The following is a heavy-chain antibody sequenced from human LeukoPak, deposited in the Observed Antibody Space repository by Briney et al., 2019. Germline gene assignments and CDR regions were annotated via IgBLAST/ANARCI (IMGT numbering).Heavy chain of an antibody. Sequence: PGGSLRLSCAASGFTFSRYAMSWVRQTPEKGLEWVSVISGSDGSTYYADSVRGRFPISRDDSGNTLFLQMNSLRAEDTAVYYCARQVSCDTTTCYAGMPPDYWGQGTLVTVSS. D-gene: IGHD2-2*01. CDR1: GFTFSRYA. V-gene: IGHV3-23*01. CDR2: ISGSDGST. J-gene: IGHJ4*02. CDR3: ARQVSCDTTTCYAGMPPDY.